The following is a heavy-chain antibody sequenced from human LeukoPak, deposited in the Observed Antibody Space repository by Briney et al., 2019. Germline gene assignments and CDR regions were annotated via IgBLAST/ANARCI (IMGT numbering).Heavy chain of an antibody. CDR1: GGSFSDYY. J-gene: IGHJ1*01. D-gene: IGHD6-13*01. Sequence: KSSETLSLTCAVYGGSFSDYYWTWIRQPPGKGLEWIGEINHSGSTNYNPSLKSRITISVDTSKNQFSLKLSSVTAADTAVYYCARAGTAEYFQHWGQGTLVTVSS. CDR3: ARAGTAEYFQH. CDR2: INHSGST. V-gene: IGHV4-34*01.